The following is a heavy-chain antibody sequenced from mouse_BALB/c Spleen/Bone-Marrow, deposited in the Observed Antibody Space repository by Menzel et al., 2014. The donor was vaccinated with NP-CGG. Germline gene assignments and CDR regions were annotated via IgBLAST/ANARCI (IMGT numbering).Heavy chain of an antibody. Sequence: VQLQQPGAELVKPGASVKLSCTASGFNIKDTYMHWVKQRPEQGLEWIGRIDPANGNTKYDPKFQGKATITADTSSSTAYLQLSSLTSEDTAVYYCARYYYGSSYFDYWGQGTTLTVFS. J-gene: IGHJ2*01. CDR3: ARYYYGSSYFDY. CDR1: GFNIKDTY. D-gene: IGHD1-1*01. CDR2: IDPANGNT. V-gene: IGHV14-3*02.